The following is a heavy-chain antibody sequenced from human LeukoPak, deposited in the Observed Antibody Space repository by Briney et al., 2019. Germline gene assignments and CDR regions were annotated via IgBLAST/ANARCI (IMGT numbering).Heavy chain of an antibody. CDR2: ISGSGGST. Sequence: PGGSLRLSCAASGFTFSSYAMSRVRQAPGKGLEWVSAISGSGGSTYYADSVKGRFTISRDNSKNTLYLQMNSPRAEDTAVYYCAKAHLYCSGGSCYSDPFDYWGQGTLVTVSS. D-gene: IGHD2-15*01. CDR1: GFTFSSYA. J-gene: IGHJ4*02. V-gene: IGHV3-23*01. CDR3: AKAHLYCSGGSCYSDPFDY.